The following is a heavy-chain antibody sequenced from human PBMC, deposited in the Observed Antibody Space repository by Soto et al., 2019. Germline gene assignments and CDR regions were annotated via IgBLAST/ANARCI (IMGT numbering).Heavy chain of an antibody. D-gene: IGHD5-12*01. CDR1: GYTFTSYA. J-gene: IGHJ6*02. Sequence: GASVKVSCKASGYTFTSYAMHWVRQAPGQRLEWMGWINAGNGNTKYSQKFQGRVTITRDTSASTAYMELSSLRSEDTAVYYCARVIGGYDLVGPDYYGMDVWGQGTTVTVSS. CDR2: INAGNGNT. V-gene: IGHV1-3*01. CDR3: ARVIGGYDLVGPDYYGMDV.